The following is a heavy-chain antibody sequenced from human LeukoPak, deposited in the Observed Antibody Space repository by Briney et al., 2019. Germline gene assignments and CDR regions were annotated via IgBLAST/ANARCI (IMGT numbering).Heavy chain of an antibody. CDR1: GYTFTSYG. Sequence: ASVKVSCKASGYTFTSYGISWVRQAPGQGLEWMGWISAYNANTNYAQKLQGRVTMTTDTSTSTAYMELRSLRSDDTAVYYCAIPAPTSEADAFDIWGQGTMVTVSS. D-gene: IGHD2-2*01. V-gene: IGHV1-18*01. CDR2: ISAYNANT. J-gene: IGHJ3*02. CDR3: AIPAPTSEADAFDI.